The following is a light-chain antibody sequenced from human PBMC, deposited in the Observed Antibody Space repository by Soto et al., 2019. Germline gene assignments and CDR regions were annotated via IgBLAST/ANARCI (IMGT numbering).Light chain of an antibody. V-gene: IGKV3-20*01. Sequence: EIVLTQSPGTLSLSPGERATFSCRTSQTINTEFLAWYQQRPGLAPRLLIHGTSNRATGIPDRFSGSGSGTAFTLTISALEPEDFAVYYWQRYGSSPLYAFGQGTKLEI. CDR2: GTS. CDR3: QRYGSSPLYA. J-gene: IGKJ2*01. CDR1: QTINTEF.